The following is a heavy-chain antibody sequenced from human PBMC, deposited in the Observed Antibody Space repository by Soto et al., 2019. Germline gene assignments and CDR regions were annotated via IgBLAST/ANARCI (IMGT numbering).Heavy chain of an antibody. CDR3: ASDRSSGWDQGYGMDV. D-gene: IGHD6-19*01. V-gene: IGHV4-59*01. Sequence: CGTLSVARPLRCGAIRSYYWRWVPAPPGKGLEWIGYIYYSGSTSYNPSLKSRVTISVDTSKNQFSLKLRSVTAADTAVYYCASDRSSGWDQGYGMDVWGQGTTVTVS. J-gene: IGHJ6*02. CDR1: CGAIRSYY. CDR2: IYYSGST.